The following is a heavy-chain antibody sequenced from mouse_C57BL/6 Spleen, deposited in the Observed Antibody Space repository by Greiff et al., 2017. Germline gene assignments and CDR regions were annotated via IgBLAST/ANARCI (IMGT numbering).Heavy chain of an antibody. CDR2: ISSGGDYI. V-gene: IGHV5-9-1*02. J-gene: IGHJ3*01. CDR3: TRDPPGPGAY. Sequence: DVKLVESGAGLVKPGGSLKLSCAASGFTFSSYAMSWVRQTPEKRLEWVAYISSGGDYIYYADTVKGRFTISRDNARNTLYLQMSSLKSEDTSVYYCTRDPPGPGAYWGQGTLVTVSA. CDR1: GFTFSSYA.